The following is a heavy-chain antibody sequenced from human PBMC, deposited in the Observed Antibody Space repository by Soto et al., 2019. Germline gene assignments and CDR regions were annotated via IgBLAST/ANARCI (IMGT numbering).Heavy chain of an antibody. CDR3: ARAQTTYSSSDFDY. CDR1: GFTFSSYA. V-gene: IGHV3-23*01. CDR2: ISGRGGDT. Sequence: EVQLLESGGDLVQPGGSLRLSCAASGFTFSSYAMSWVRQAPGKGLEWVSTISGRGGDTYYTASVKGRFTISRDNSKNTLYVHMNGLRAEDKAVYYCARAQTTYSSSDFDYWGQGTLVTVSS. D-gene: IGHD4-4*01. J-gene: IGHJ4*02.